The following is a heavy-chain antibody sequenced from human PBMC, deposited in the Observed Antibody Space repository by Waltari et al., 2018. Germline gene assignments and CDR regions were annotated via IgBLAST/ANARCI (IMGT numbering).Heavy chain of an antibody. Sequence: EVQVVESGGGLVQPGGSLRLSCVASGFISSTYSMTWVRQTPGKGLEWVATIKPDGSDKYYVESVKGRFTISRDNAKNSLYLQMNSLRGEDTAVYYCAAEHIWGRGTLVTVSS. J-gene: IGHJ2*01. CDR1: GFISSTYS. V-gene: IGHV3-7*01. CDR3: AAEHI. CDR2: IKPDGSDK.